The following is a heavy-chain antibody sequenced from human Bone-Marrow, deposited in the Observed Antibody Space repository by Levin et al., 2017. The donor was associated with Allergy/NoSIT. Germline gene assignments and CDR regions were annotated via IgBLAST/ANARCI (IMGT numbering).Heavy chain of an antibody. CDR3: ARDAGYCSGGSCSFYYYYGMDV. CDR2: INPNSGGT. J-gene: IGHJ6*02. D-gene: IGHD2-15*01. Sequence: PGESLKISCKASGYTFTGYYMHWVRQAPGQGLEWMGWINPNSGGTSYAQKFQGRVTMTRDTSISTAYMELSNLTSDDTAVYYCARDAGYCSGGSCSFYYYYGMDVWGQGTTVTVSS. CDR1: GYTFTGYY. V-gene: IGHV1-2*02.